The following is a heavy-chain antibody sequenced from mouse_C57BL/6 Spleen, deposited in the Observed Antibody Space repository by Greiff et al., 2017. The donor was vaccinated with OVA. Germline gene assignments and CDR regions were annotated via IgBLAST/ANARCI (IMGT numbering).Heavy chain of an antibody. Sequence: EVQGVESGGGLVQPGGSMKLSCAASGFTFSDAWMDWVRQSPEKGLEWVAEIRNKANNHATYDAESVKGRVTISRDDSKRSVYLQMNSLRAEDTGINYCTATTSPFDYWGQGTTLTGSS. D-gene: IGHD6-1*01. CDR2: IRNKANNHAT. CDR1: GFTFSDAW. V-gene: IGHV6-6*01. J-gene: IGHJ2*01. CDR3: TATTSPFDY.